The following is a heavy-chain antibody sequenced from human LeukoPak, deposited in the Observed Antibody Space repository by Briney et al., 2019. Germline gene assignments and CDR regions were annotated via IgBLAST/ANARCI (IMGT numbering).Heavy chain of an antibody. J-gene: IGHJ1*01. CDR1: GFTFSSYA. V-gene: IGHV3-30*02. Sequence: SGGSLRLSCAASGFTFSSYAMSWVRQAPGKGLEWVAFIRYDGSNKYYADSVKGRFTISRDNSKNTLYLQMNSLRAEDTAVYYCAKDVRYVEYFQHWGQGTLVTVSS. D-gene: IGHD3-10*02. CDR3: AKDVRYVEYFQH. CDR2: IRYDGSNK.